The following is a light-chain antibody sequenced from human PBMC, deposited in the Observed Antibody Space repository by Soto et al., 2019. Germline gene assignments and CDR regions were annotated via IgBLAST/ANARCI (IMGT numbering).Light chain of an antibody. CDR3: QQYDTLTPYT. CDR1: QDIGNY. CDR2: DAS. J-gene: IGKJ2*01. V-gene: IGKV1-33*01. Sequence: DIQMTQSPSSLSASVGDRVTIACQANQDIGNYLNWYQQKPGKATRLLIYDASNLEIGVPSRFSGSGSGTDFTFTISNLQPEDIATYYCQQYDTLTPYTFGQGTKVELK.